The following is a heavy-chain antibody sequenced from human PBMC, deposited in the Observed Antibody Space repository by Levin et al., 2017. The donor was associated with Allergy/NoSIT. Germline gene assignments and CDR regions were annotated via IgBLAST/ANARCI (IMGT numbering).Heavy chain of an antibody. V-gene: IGHV3-23*01. D-gene: IGHD5-18*01. CDR1: GFTFSSYA. CDR3: TKAAVDTAMWQSGYYFDY. J-gene: IGHJ4*02. CDR2: ISGSGGST. Sequence: GESLKISCAASGFTFSSYAMSWVRQAPGKGLEWVSAISGSGGSTYYADSVKGRFTISRDNSKNTLYLQMNSLRAEDTAVYYCTKAAVDTAMWQSGYYFDYWGQGTLVTVSS.